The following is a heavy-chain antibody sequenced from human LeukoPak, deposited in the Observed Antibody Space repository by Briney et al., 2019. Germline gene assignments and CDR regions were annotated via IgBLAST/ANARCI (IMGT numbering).Heavy chain of an antibody. CDR1: GGSISSGSYY. D-gene: IGHD6-13*01. CDR2: IYTSGST. J-gene: IGHJ5*02. Sequence: PSETLSLTCTVSGGSISSGSYYWSWIRQLAGKGLEWIGRIYTSGSTNYNPSLKSRVTISVDTSKKQLSLQLSSVTAADTAVYYCARTNIGPAGSWFDPWGQGTLVTVSS. V-gene: IGHV4-61*02. CDR3: ARTNIGPAGSWFDP.